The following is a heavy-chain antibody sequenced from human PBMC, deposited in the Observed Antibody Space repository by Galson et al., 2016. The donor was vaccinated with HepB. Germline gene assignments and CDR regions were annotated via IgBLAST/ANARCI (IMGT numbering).Heavy chain of an antibody. Sequence: QSGAEVTQHGESLQISCTASGDTFTSFGINWVRQAPGQGLEWMGWHSTYNGNTNYAQNLQGRVTMTTDTSTSTAHKELRSLRSDDTAVYYCARVRVGDYDALDIWGQGTMVTVSS. V-gene: IGHV1-18*01. D-gene: IGHD4-17*01. CDR2: HSTYNGNT. CDR3: ARVRVGDYDALDI. CDR1: GDTFTSFG. J-gene: IGHJ3*02.